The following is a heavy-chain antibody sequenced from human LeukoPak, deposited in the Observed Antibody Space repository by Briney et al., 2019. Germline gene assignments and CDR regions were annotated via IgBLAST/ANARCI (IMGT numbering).Heavy chain of an antibody. J-gene: IGHJ5*02. CDR3: ARVAKTITFDNWFDP. CDR2: ISSSGSTI. Sequence: GGSLRLSCAASGFRFSDYYITWIRQAPGKGLEWVSYISSSGSTIYYADSVKGRFTISRDNAKNSLYLQMNSLRAEDTAVYYCARVAKTITFDNWFDPWGQGTLVTVSS. V-gene: IGHV3-11*04. CDR1: GFRFSDYY. D-gene: IGHD1-14*01.